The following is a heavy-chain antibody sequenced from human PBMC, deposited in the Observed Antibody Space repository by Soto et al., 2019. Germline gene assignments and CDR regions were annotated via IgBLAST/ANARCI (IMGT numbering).Heavy chain of an antibody. CDR3: AKGSKFTIFSPNDY. V-gene: IGHV3-23*01. Sequence: VQLLESGGGLVQPGGYLRLSCAASGFTFSTYAMAWVRQAPGKGLEWVSALSGNSGTTYSADSVKGRFTISRDNSRNTLYLQMSSLRADDTALYSCAKGSKFTIFSPNDYWGQGTLVTVSS. CDR2: LSGNSGTT. D-gene: IGHD3-3*01. J-gene: IGHJ4*02. CDR1: GFTFSTYA.